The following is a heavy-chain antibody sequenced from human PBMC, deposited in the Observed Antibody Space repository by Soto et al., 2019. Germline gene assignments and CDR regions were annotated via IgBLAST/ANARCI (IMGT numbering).Heavy chain of an antibody. J-gene: IGHJ4*02. Sequence: SETLSLTCAVSGGSISSSNWWSWVRQPPGKGLEWIGEIYHSGSTYYNPSLKSRVTISADRSISTAYLQWSSLRASDTAMYYCARLSSSGYDYWGQGTLVTVSS. CDR3: ARLSSSGYDY. CDR1: GGSISSSNW. V-gene: IGHV4-4*02. CDR2: IYHSGST. D-gene: IGHD6-19*01.